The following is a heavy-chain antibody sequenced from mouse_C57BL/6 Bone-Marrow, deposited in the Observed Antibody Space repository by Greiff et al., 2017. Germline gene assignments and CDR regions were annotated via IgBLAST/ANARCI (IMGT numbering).Heavy chain of an antibody. Sequence: QVQLQQPGTELVKPGASVKLSCKASGYTFTSYWMHWVKQSPGQGLEWIGNINPSNGGTNYNEKFKSKATLTVDKSSSTAYMQLSSLTSEDSAVYYCAREEGGLLSYWYFDVWGTGTTVTVSS. CDR3: AREEGGLLSYWYFDV. CDR1: GYTFTSYW. J-gene: IGHJ1*03. CDR2: INPSNGGT. D-gene: IGHD2-13*01. V-gene: IGHV1-53*01.